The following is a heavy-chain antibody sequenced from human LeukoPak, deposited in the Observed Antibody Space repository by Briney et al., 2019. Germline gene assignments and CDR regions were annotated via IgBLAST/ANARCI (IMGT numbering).Heavy chain of an antibody. CDR1: GFTFSSYA. CDR2: ISYDGSNK. Sequence: GGSLRLSCAASGFTFSSYAMHWVRQAPGKGLEWVAVISYDGSNKYYADSVKGRFTISRDNSKNTLYLQMNSLRSDDTAVYYCARSGRLGSYYDILTGHTAGTYFDYWGQGTLVTVSS. J-gene: IGHJ4*02. V-gene: IGHV3-30*04. CDR3: ARSGRLGSYYDILTGHTAGTYFDY. D-gene: IGHD3-9*01.